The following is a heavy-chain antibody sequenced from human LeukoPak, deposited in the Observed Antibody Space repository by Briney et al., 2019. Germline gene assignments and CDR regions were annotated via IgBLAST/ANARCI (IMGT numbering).Heavy chain of an antibody. Sequence: GASVKVSCNASGYTFTSYGISWVRQAPGQGLEWMGWISAYNGNTNYAQKLQGRVTMTTDTSTSTAYMELRSLRSDDTAVYYCARGVPEWGLLWFGEFQYYFDYWGQGTLVTVSS. D-gene: IGHD3-10*01. V-gene: IGHV1-18*01. CDR2: ISAYNGNT. J-gene: IGHJ4*02. CDR3: ARGVPEWGLLWFGEFQYYFDY. CDR1: GYTFTSYG.